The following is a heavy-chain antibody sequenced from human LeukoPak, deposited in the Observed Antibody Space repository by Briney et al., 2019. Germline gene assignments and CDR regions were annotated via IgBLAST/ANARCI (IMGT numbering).Heavy chain of an antibody. J-gene: IGHJ4*02. CDR1: GFTFSSYW. CDR2: IYSGGST. V-gene: IGHV3-66*01. D-gene: IGHD4-11*01. CDR3: ARETVTRWFDY. Sequence: GGSLRLSCAASGFTFSSYWMSWVRQAPGKGLEWVSVIYSGGSTYYADSVKGRFTISRDNSKNTLYLQMNSLRAEDTAVYYCARETVTRWFDYWGQGTLVTVSS.